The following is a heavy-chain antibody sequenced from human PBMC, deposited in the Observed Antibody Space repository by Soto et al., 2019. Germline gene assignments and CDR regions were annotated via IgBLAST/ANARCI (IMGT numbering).Heavy chain of an antibody. CDR1: GYTLTELS. CDR3: ATAPFVDIVATIRVFDY. V-gene: IGHV1-24*01. D-gene: IGHD5-12*01. CDR2: FDPEDGET. Sequence: GASVKVSCKVSGYTLTELSMHWVRQAPGKGLEWMGGFDPEDGETIYAQKFQGRVTMTEDTSTDTAYMELSSLRSEDTAVYYCATAPFVDIVATIRVFDYWAREPWSPSPQ. J-gene: IGHJ4*02.